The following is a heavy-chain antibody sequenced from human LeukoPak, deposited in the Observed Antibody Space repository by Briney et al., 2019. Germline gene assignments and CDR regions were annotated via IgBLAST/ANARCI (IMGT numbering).Heavy chain of an antibody. D-gene: IGHD2-15*01. Sequence: GGSLRLSRAASGFTFSSYEMNWVRQAPGKGLEGVSYISSSGSTIYYADSVKGRFTISRDNAKNSLYLQMNSLRAEDTAVYYCAREIRYCSGSKCYLFDYWGQGTLVTVSS. CDR2: ISSSGSTI. J-gene: IGHJ4*02. V-gene: IGHV3-48*03. CDR3: AREIRYCSGSKCYLFDY. CDR1: GFTFSSYE.